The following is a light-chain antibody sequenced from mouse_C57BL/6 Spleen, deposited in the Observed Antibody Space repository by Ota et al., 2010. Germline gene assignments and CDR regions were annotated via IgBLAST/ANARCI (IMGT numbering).Light chain of an antibody. CDR2: SAS. V-gene: IGKV6-15*01. CDR1: QDVGTA. CDR3: QQYYSYPLT. Sequence: DIVMTQSHKFMSTSVGDRVSXTCKASQDVGTAVAWYQQKPGQSPKALIYSASYRYSGVPDRFTGSGSGTDFTLTISNVQSEDLAEYFCQQYYSYPLTFGSGTKLEIK. J-gene: IGKJ4*01.